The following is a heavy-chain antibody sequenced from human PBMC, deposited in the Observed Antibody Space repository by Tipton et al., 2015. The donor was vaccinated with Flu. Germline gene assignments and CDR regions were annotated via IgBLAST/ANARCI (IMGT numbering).Heavy chain of an antibody. CDR2: VDRSGGI. J-gene: IGHJ5*02. Sequence: TLSLTCAVYVDSFSGYYWMWIRQAPGKGLEWIGEVDRSGGINYNPSLKSRVTISVDTSKNQFSLTLRSVTAADTAVYYCARRDYSNYVSDPKNWFDPWGQGTLVTVSS. CDR1: VDSFSGYY. D-gene: IGHD4-11*01. V-gene: IGHV4-34*01. CDR3: ARRDYSNYVSDPKNWFDP.